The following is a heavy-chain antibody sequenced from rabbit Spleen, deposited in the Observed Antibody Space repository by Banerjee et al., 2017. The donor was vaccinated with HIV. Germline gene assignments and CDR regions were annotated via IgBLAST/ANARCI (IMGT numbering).Heavy chain of an antibody. Sequence: QSLEESGGDLVKPGASLTLTCTASGFSFSSSSYMCWVRQAPGKGLEWIACIYAGSSGSTYSATWAKGRFTISKTSSTTVTLQMTSLTAADTATYFCARDAGTSFSTYGMDLWGQGTLVTVS. V-gene: IGHV1S40*01. D-gene: IGHD8-1*01. CDR3: ARDAGTSFSTYGMDL. J-gene: IGHJ6*01. CDR1: GFSFSSSSY. CDR2: IYAGSSGST.